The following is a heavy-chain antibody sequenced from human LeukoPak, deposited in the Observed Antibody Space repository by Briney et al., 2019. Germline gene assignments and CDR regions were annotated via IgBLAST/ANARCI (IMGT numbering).Heavy chain of an antibody. CDR1: GDSVSSNSAA. D-gene: IGHD2-2*01. V-gene: IGHV6-1*01. CDR3: ARVVQVYCSSTSCYVGAFDI. CDR2: THYRSKWYN. Sequence: SQTLSLTCAISGDSVSSNSAAWNWIRQSPSRGLEWLGRTHYRSKWYNDYAVSVKSRITINPDTSKNQFSLQLNSVTPEDTAVYYCARVVQVYCSSTSCYVGAFDIWGQGTMVTVSS. J-gene: IGHJ3*02.